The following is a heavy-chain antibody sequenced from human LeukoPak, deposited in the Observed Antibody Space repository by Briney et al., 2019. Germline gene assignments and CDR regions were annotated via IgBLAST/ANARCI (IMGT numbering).Heavy chain of an antibody. Sequence: SETLSLTCTVSGGSISSGDYYWSWIRQPPGKGLEWIGYIYYSGSTYYNPSLKSRVTISVDTSKNHFSLKLSSVTAADRAVYYCAKHEGSYYDKSGYTFDFWGQGTLVTVSS. V-gene: IGHV4-30-4*01. CDR3: AKHEGSYYDKSGYTFDF. CDR2: IYYSGST. CDR1: GGSISSGDYY. D-gene: IGHD3-22*01. J-gene: IGHJ4*02.